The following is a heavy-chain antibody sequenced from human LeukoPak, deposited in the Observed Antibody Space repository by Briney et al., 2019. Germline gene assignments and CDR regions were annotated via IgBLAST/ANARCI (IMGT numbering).Heavy chain of an antibody. CDR1: GRSFSGYY. CDR2: INHSGST. V-gene: IGHV4-34*01. J-gene: IGHJ5*02. Sequence: KPSETLSLTCAVYGRSFSGYYWSWIRQPPGKGLEWIGEINHSGSTNYNPSLKSRVTISVDTSKNQFSLKLSSVTAADTAVYYCARNVAARPRANWFDPWGQGTLVTVSS. D-gene: IGHD6-6*01. CDR3: ARNVAARPRANWFDP.